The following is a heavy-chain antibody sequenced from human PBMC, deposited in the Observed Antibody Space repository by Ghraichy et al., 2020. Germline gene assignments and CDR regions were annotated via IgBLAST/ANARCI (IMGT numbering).Heavy chain of an antibody. V-gene: IGHV3-33*01. CDR3: ARQDILTGYSFDY. J-gene: IGHJ4*02. D-gene: IGHD3-9*01. CDR2: IWYDGSNK. Sequence: LSLTCAASGFTFSSYGMHWVRQAPGKGLEWVAVIWYDGSNKYYADSVKGRFTISRDNSKNTLYLKMNSLRAEDTAVYYCARQDILTGYSFDYWGQGTLVTVSS. CDR1: GFTFSSYG.